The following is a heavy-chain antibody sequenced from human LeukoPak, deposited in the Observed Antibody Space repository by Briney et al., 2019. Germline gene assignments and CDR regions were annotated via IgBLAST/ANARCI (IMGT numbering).Heavy chain of an antibody. J-gene: IGHJ4*02. CDR1: GFMFSSNW. Sequence: GGSLRLSCAASGFMFSSNWMSWIRLAPGKGLEWVANIKEDGTETYYVDSVKGRFTISRDNAKNSLYLQMNSLRVEDTAVYYCAKEGRSLQTYWGQGTLVTVSS. CDR3: AKEGRSLQTY. V-gene: IGHV3-7*03. D-gene: IGHD5-24*01. CDR2: IKEDGTET.